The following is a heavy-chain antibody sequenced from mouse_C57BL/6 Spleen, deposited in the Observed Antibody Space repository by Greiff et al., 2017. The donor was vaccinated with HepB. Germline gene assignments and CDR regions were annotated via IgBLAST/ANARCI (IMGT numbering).Heavy chain of an antibody. V-gene: IGHV1-80*01. J-gene: IGHJ4*01. CDR3: ARCGVYYDWDVAMDY. CDR1: GFAFSSSW. D-gene: IGHD2-4*01. Sequence: VQLLQSGADLVKPGASVKLSCAASGFAFSSSWMNWVQQTPEKGLEWVASINPGGSDTNYTDKVKGQSTLSADNAYSTAYLQLSNLKSEDSAVYYCARCGVYYDWDVAMDYWGQGTSVTVSS. CDR2: INPGGSDT.